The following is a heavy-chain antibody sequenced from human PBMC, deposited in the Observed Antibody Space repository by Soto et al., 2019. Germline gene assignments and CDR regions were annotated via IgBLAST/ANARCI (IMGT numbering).Heavy chain of an antibody. CDR1: GFTFSSYA. D-gene: IGHD5-18*01. CDR2: ISGSGGST. V-gene: IGHV3-23*01. CDR3: AKDPSTFRLGYSYGLVLAY. Sequence: EVQLLESGGGLVQPGGSLRLSCAASGFTFSSYAMSWVRQAPGKGLEWVSAISGSGGSTYYADSVKGRFTISRDNSKNTLYLQMNSLRAEDTAVYYCAKDPSTFRLGYSYGLVLAYWGQGTLVTVSS. J-gene: IGHJ4*02.